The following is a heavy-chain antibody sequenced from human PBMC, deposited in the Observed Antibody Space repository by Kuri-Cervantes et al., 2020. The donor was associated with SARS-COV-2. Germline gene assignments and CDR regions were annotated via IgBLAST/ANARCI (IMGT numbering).Heavy chain of an antibody. CDR1: GGSISSSSYY. J-gene: IGHJ4*02. Sequence: SETLSLTCTVSGGSISSSSYYWGWIRQPPGKGLEWIGSIYYSAYTYYNPSLKSRVTISVDTSKNQFSLKLSSVTAADTAVYYCARDQLWFGDQHFGYWGQGTLVTVSS. CDR3: ARDQLWFGDQHFGY. V-gene: IGHV4-39*07. D-gene: IGHD3-10*01. CDR2: IYYSAYT.